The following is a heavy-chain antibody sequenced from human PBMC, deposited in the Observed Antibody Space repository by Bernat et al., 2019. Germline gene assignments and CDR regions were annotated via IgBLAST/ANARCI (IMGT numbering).Heavy chain of an antibody. CDR1: GGSISSGGYY. D-gene: IGHD3-16*02. J-gene: IGHJ4*02. CDR3: ARSQYDYIWGSYRFELCFDY. Sequence: QVQLQEPGPGLVKPSQTLSLTCTVSGGSISSGGYYWSWIRQHPGKGLEWIGYIYYSGSTYYNPTLKGRVTISVDTSKNQFSRKLCSVTAADTAVYYCARSQYDYIWGSYRFELCFDYWDQGTLVTVSS. V-gene: IGHV4-31*03. CDR2: IYYSGST.